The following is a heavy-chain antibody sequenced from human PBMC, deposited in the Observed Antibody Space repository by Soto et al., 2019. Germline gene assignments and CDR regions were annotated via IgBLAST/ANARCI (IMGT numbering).Heavy chain of an antibody. CDR2: INSDGSST. V-gene: IGHV3-74*01. Sequence: GGSLRLSCAASGFTFSSYWMHWVRQAPGKGLVWVSRINSDGSSTSYADSVKGRFTISRDNAKNTLYLQMNSLRAEDTAVYYCASKGDSSSWYVDYWGQGTLVTVSS. CDR3: ASKGDSSSWYVDY. CDR1: GFTFSSYW. J-gene: IGHJ4*02. D-gene: IGHD6-13*01.